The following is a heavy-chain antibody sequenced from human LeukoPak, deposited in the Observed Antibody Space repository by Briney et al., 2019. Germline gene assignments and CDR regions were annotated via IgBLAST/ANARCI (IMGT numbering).Heavy chain of an antibody. CDR1: GGSISSYY. V-gene: IGHV4-59*01. J-gene: IGHJ6*03. CDR2: IYYSGST. CDR3: ARAPVPRKGDYYYMDV. Sequence: PSETLSLTCTVSGGSISSYYWSWIRQPPGKGLEWIGYIYYSGSTNYNPSLKSRVTISVDTSKNQFSLKLSSVTAADTAVYYCARAPVPRKGDYYYMDVWGKGTTVTVSS.